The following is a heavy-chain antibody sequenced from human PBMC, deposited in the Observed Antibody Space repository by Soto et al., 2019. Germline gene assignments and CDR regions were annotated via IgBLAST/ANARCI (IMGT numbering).Heavy chain of an antibody. V-gene: IGHV1-69*04. Sequence: ASVKVSCKASGGTFSSYTISWVRQAPGQGLEWMGRIIPILGIANYAQKFQGRVTITADKSTSTAYMELSSLRSEDTAVYYCARDSDDAAASFPSWGQGTLVTVSS. CDR2: IIPILGIA. CDR1: GGTFSSYT. CDR3: ARDSDDAAASFPS. J-gene: IGHJ4*02. D-gene: IGHD2-2*01.